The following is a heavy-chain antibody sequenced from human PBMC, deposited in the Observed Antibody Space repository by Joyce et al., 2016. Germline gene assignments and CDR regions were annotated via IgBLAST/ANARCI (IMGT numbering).Heavy chain of an antibody. Sequence: QVQLQESGPGLVKPSQTLSLTCTVSGGSISSGDYYWSWIRQPPGKGLEWIGYIYYSGSTYYNPSLKSRVTISVDTSKNQFSLKLSSVTAADTAVYYCARAGGYTGYDYGNLDYRGQGTLVAVSS. CDR2: IYYSGST. V-gene: IGHV4-30-4*01. CDR3: ARAGGYTGYDYGNLDY. J-gene: IGHJ4*02. D-gene: IGHD5-12*01. CDR1: GGSISSGDYY.